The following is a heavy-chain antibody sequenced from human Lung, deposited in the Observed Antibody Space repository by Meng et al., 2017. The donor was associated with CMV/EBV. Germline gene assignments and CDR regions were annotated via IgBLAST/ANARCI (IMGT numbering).Heavy chain of an antibody. J-gene: IGHJ6*02. D-gene: IGHD3-16*01. CDR2: ISYEGSNK. V-gene: IGHV3-30*04. CDR1: GFTFSAHA. CDR3: ARDGRYLHIRTFGGGLDV. Sequence: GGSXRLXXAASGFTFSAHAVHWVRQAPGKGLEWVASISYEGSNKYYSDSVKGRFTISRDNSENMLYVQMNSLRAEDTAVYYCARDGRYLHIRTFGGGLDVWXQGTTVTVSS.